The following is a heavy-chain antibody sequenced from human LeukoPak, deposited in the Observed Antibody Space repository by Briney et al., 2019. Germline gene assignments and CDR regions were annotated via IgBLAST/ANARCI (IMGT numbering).Heavy chain of an antibody. CDR2: IRGTGGRT. J-gene: IGHJ4*02. CDR3: AMIGGTTGPFDA. D-gene: IGHD1-7*01. V-gene: IGHV3-23*01. CDR1: GFPFNSYI. Sequence: GGSLRPSCVASGFPFNSYIMTWVRQAPGKGLEWVSGIRGTGGRTFYADSVKGRFTISRDNSKNTLFLEMKSLRVDDTALYYCAMIGGTTGPFDAWGQGTLVTVSS.